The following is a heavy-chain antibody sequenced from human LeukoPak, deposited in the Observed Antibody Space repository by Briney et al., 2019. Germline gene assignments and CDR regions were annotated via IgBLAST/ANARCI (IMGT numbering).Heavy chain of an antibody. J-gene: IGHJ4*02. D-gene: IGHD4-23*01. CDR2: VNPQGSGT. CDR3: ARARWSSAGGFLGY. CDR1: GCTFSSYC. V-gene: IGHV3-74*01. Sequence: AGSLRLSCAASGCTFSSYCMHWVRQAPGKGLVWVSRVNPQGSGTSYTASVKGRFTISRDNAKDALHLRMDNLRVEDTAVYNCARARWSSAGGFLGYWGQGTLVTVSS.